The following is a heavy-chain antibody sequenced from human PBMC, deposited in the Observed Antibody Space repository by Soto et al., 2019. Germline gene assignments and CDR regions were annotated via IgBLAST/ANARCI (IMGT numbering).Heavy chain of an antibody. V-gene: IGHV3-30-3*01. CDR1: GFTFSSYA. J-gene: IGHJ6*02. Sequence: QVQLVESGGGVVQPGRSLRLSCAASGFTFSSYAMHWVRQAPGKGLEWVAVISYDGSNKYYADSVKGRFTISRDNSKNTLYLQMNSLRAEDTAVYYCARASITIFEDTYYGMDVWGQGTTVTVSS. D-gene: IGHD3-3*01. CDR3: ARASITIFEDTYYGMDV. CDR2: ISYDGSNK.